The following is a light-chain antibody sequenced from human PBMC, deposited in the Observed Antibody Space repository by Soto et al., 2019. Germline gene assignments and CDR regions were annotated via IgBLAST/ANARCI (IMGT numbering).Light chain of an antibody. Sequence: EIVLTQSPGTLSLSPGERATLSCRASQSVSSSYLAWYQQKPGQAPRLLIYGASSRATGIPDRFSGSGSGTDFPLTISRLEPEDFAVYYCQQYGSSPLGQGTRLEIK. CDR1: QSVSSSY. CDR3: QQYGSSP. V-gene: IGKV3-20*01. CDR2: GAS. J-gene: IGKJ5*01.